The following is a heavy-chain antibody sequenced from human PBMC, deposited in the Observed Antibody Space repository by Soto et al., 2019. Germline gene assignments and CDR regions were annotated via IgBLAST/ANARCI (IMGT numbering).Heavy chain of an antibody. J-gene: IGHJ4*02. CDR2: INPDGSIA. V-gene: IGHV3-74*01. CDR1: GFTFSSYW. Sequence: GGSLRLSCAAAGFTFSSYWMPWFRQAPGKGLVWVSRINPDGSIATYADSVKGRFTISRDNAKNTLYLQMNSLRGDDTAVYYCARVPIGKYGVWNYWGQGTLVTVSS. D-gene: IGHD2-8*01. CDR3: ARVPIGKYGVWNY.